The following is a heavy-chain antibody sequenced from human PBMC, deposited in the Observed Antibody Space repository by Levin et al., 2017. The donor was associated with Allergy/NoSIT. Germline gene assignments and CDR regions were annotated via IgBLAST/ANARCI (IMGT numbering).Heavy chain of an antibody. D-gene: IGHD2-15*01. CDR2: INHSGST. CDR1: GGSFSGSY. Sequence: SQTLSLTCAVYGGSFSGSYWNWIRQPPGKGLEWIGEINHSGSTNYNPSLKSRVTISVDTSKNQFSLKLSSVTAADTAVYYCARTSMLGSCSGGSCYRSNLRKYFHHWGQGTLVTVSS. CDR3: ARTSMLGSCSGGSCYRSNLRKYFHH. J-gene: IGHJ1*01. V-gene: IGHV4-34*01.